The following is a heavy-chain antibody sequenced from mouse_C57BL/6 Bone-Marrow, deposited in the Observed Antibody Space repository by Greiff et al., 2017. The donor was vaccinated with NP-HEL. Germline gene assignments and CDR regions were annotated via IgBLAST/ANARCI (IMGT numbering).Heavy chain of an antibody. CDR3: AREGLLLAMDY. D-gene: IGHD2-3*01. J-gene: IGHJ4*01. CDR1: GFTFSDYY. V-gene: IGHV5-16*01. CDR2: INYDGSST. Sequence: EVQVVESEGGLVQPGSSMKLSCTASGFTFSDYYMAWVRQVPEKGLEWVANINYDGSSTYYLDSLKSRFIISRDNAKNILYLQMSSLKSEDTATYYCAREGLLLAMDYWGQGTSVTVSA.